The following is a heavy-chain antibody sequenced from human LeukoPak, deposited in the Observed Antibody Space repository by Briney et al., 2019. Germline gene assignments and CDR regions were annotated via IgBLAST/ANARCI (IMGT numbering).Heavy chain of an antibody. V-gene: IGHV1-2*06. J-gene: IGHJ5*02. CDR3: ARDPSYNDYGGNNWFDP. CDR2: INPNSGGT. Sequence: ASVKVSCKASGYTFTGYYMHWVRQAPGQGLEWMGRINPNSGGTNYAQKLQGRVTMTRDTSISTAYMELSRLRSDDTAVYYCARDPSYNDYGGNNWFDPWGQGTLVTVSS. CDR1: GYTFTGYY. D-gene: IGHD4-23*01.